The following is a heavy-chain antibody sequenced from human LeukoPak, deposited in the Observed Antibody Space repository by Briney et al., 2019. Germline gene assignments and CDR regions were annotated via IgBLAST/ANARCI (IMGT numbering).Heavy chain of an antibody. D-gene: IGHD3-16*02. V-gene: IGHV4-59*01. Sequence: SETLSLTCTVSGGSISSYYWSWIRQPPGKGLEWIGHIFYSGSTNYNPSLKSRVTISVDTSKNHFSLKLSSVTAADTAVYFCARAPAGGYDYVWGGYRPLGYFDYWGQGTLVTVSS. CDR1: GGSISSYY. J-gene: IGHJ4*02. CDR2: IFYSGST. CDR3: ARAPAGGYDYVWGGYRPLGYFDY.